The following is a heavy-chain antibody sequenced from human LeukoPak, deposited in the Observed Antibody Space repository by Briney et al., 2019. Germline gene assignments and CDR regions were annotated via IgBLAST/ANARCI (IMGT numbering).Heavy chain of an antibody. CDR1: EDSFSSHY. J-gene: IGHJ3*02. Sequence: NPSETLSLTCAVSEDSFSSHYWTWIRQPPGKGLEWIGYISYIGSTNYNPSLKSRVTISIDTSKNQFSLKLTSVTAADTAVYYCARDLVTVTKGFDIWGQGTMVSVSS. V-gene: IGHV4-59*11. D-gene: IGHD4-17*01. CDR2: ISYIGST. CDR3: ARDLVTVTKGFDI.